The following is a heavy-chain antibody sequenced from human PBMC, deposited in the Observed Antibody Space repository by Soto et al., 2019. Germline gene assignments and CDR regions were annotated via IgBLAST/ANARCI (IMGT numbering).Heavy chain of an antibody. J-gene: IGHJ4*02. V-gene: IGHV3-30-3*01. D-gene: IGHD5-12*01. CDR2: ISYDGSNK. CDR1: GFTFSSYA. Sequence: QVQLVESGGGVVQPGRSLRLSCAASGFTFSSYAMHWVRQAPGKGLEWVAVISYDGSNKYYADSVKGRFTISRDNSKNTLYLQMNGLRAEDTAVYYCARGLVAIDYWGQGTLVTVSS. CDR3: ARGLVAIDY.